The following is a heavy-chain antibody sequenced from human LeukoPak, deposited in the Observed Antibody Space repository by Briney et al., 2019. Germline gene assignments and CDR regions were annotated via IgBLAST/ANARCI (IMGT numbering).Heavy chain of an antibody. CDR3: ARDSGVAVAAEFDY. Sequence: PGGSLRLSCAASGFTFSSYSMNWVRQAPGKGLEWVSSISSSSSYIYYADSVKGRFTISRDNAKNSLYLQMNSLRAEDTAVYYCARDSGVAVAAEFDYWGQGTLVTVSS. CDR2: ISSSSSYI. V-gene: IGHV3-21*01. J-gene: IGHJ4*02. D-gene: IGHD6-19*01. CDR1: GFTFSSYS.